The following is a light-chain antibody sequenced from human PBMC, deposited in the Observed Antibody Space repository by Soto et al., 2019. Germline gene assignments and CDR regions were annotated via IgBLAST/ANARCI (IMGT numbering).Light chain of an antibody. J-gene: IGLJ3*02. Sequence: QSVLTQPASVSGSPGQSITISCTGTSSDIGGYKYVSWYQQHPGKAPKLIIFEVSNRPSGVSDRFSGSNSGNTASLTISGLQAEDEAVYYCTSYSRYSVLVFGGGTKVTVL. V-gene: IGLV2-14*01. CDR2: EVS. CDR1: SSDIGGYKY. CDR3: TSYSRYSVLV.